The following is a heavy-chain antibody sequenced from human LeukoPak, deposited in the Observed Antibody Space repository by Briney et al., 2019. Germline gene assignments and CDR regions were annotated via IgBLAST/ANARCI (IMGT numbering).Heavy chain of an antibody. V-gene: IGHV1-2*04. J-gene: IGHJ3*02. CDR1: GYTFTGYY. Sequence: ASVKVSCKASGYTFTGYYMHWVRQAPGQGLEWMGWINPNSGDTNYAQKFQGWVTMTRDTSISTAYMELSRLRSDDTAVYYCARGGAIDAFDIWGQGTMVTVSS. CDR2: INPNSGDT. CDR3: ARGGAIDAFDI.